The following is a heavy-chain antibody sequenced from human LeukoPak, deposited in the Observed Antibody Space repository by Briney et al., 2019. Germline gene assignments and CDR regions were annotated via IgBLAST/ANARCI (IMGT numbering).Heavy chain of an antibody. CDR3: ARDLTRATRAWDIARHDAFDI. J-gene: IGHJ3*02. CDR1: GGSISSSSYY. CDR2: IYYSGST. V-gene: IGHV4-39*07. Sequence: PSETLSLTCTVSGGSISSSSYYWGWIRQPPGKGLEWIGSIYYSGSTYYNPSLKSRVTISVDTSKNQFSLKLSSVTAADTAVYYCARDLTRATRAWDIARHDAFDIWGQGTMVTVSS. D-gene: IGHD5-12*01.